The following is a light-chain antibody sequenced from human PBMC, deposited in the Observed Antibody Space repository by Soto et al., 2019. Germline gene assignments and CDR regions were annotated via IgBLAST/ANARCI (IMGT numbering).Light chain of an antibody. V-gene: IGKV3-15*01. CDR1: QSVSSN. Sequence: EIVMTQSPATLSVSPGERATLSCRASQSVSSNLAWYQQKPGQAPRLLIYDASTRATGIPARFSGSGSGTEFSLTISSLQYEDFAFYYCQHYNSWPTLGQGTKVEIK. CDR3: QHYNSWPT. CDR2: DAS. J-gene: IGKJ1*01.